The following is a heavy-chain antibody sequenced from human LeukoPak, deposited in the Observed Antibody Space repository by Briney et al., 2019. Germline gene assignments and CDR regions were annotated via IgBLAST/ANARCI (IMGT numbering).Heavy chain of an antibody. D-gene: IGHD3-10*01. CDR3: AKNYESGRGVPYGMDV. J-gene: IGHJ6*02. CDR1: GFTFSPYW. CDR2: INSDGSST. V-gene: IGHV3-74*01. Sequence: PGGSLRLSCAASGFTFSPYWMHWVRQVPGKGLVWVSRINSDGSSTSYADSVKGRFTISRDNSKNTLYLQMSSLRDEDTAVYYCAKNYESGRGVPYGMDVWGQGTTVTVSS.